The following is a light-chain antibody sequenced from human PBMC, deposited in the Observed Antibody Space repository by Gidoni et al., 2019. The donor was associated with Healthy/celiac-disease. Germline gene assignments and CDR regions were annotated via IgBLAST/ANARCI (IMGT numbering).Light chain of an antibody. CDR1: QSVSSSY. CDR2: GAS. J-gene: IGKJ4*01. Sequence: EIVLTHAPGTLSLSLGERATLSCRASQSVSSSYLAWYQQKPGQAPRLLIYGASSRATGIPERFSGSGSGTDFTLTISRLEPEDFAVYYCQQYGSSPLTFGGGTKVEIK. CDR3: QQYGSSPLT. V-gene: IGKV3-20*01.